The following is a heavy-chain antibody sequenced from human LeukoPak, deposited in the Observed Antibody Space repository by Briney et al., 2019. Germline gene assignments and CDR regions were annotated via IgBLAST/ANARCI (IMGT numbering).Heavy chain of an antibody. V-gene: IGHV4-30-2*01. J-gene: IGHJ3*02. Sequence: SETLSLTCTVSGGSISSGGYYWSWIRQPPGKGLEWIGYIYHSGSTYYNPSLKSRVTISVDRSKNQFSLKLSSVTAADTAVYYCARDYFGRLSLVKPDAFDIWGQGTMVTVSS. CDR3: ARDYFGRLSLVKPDAFDI. D-gene: IGHD3-16*01. CDR1: GGSISSGGYY. CDR2: IYHSGST.